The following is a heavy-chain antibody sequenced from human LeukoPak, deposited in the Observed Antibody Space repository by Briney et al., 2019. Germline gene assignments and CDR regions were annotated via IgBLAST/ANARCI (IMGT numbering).Heavy chain of an antibody. V-gene: IGHV3-23*01. Sequence: GGSLRLSCAASGFTFSSYAMSWVRQAPGKGLEWVSAISGSDGSTYYADSVKGRFTISRDNSKNTLYLQMNSLRAEDTAVYYCAKDLAKSYYDSSGKTDAFDIWGQGTMVTVSS. D-gene: IGHD3-22*01. CDR1: GFTFSSYA. CDR2: ISGSDGST. J-gene: IGHJ3*02. CDR3: AKDLAKSYYDSSGKTDAFDI.